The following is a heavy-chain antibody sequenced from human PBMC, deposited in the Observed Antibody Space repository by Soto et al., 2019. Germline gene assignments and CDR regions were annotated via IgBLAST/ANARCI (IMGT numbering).Heavy chain of an antibody. CDR3: ARAYEGHYFDY. J-gene: IGHJ4*02. CDR1: GFTFSSYA. CDR2: ISYDGSNK. D-gene: IGHD3-16*01. V-gene: IGHV3-30-3*01. Sequence: QVQLVESGGGVVQPGRSLRLSCAASGFTFSSYAMHWVRQAPGKGLAWVAVISYDGSNKYYAESVKGRFTISRDNSKNTLYLQMNSLRAEDTAVYYCARAYEGHYFDYWGQGTLVTVSS.